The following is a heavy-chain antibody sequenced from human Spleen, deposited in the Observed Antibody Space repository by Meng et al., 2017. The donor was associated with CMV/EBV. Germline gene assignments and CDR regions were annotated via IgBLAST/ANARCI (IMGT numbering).Heavy chain of an antibody. CDR3: ARSWGSSPSYLDY. V-gene: IGHV4-59*01. Sequence: SETLSLTCTVSGGSIGTYYWSWIRQSPGKGLEWIGYISLSGSTKYNPSLKSRVTMSVGTSKNQLSLKLSSVTAADTAVYYCARSWGSSPSYLDYWGQGTLVTVSS. J-gene: IGHJ4*02. CDR1: GGSIGTYY. CDR2: ISLSGST. D-gene: IGHD7-27*01.